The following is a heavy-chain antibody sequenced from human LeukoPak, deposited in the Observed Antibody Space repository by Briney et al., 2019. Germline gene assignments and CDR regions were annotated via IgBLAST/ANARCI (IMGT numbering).Heavy chain of an antibody. V-gene: IGHV1-69*13. CDR3: ARDLTMTENYFDY. Sequence: ASVKVSCKASGGTFSSYAISWVRQAPGQGLEWMGGIIPIFGTANYAQKFQGRVTITADESTSTAYMELGSLRSEDTAVYYCARDLTMTENYFDYWGQGTLVTVSS. CDR2: IIPIFGTA. J-gene: IGHJ4*02. CDR1: GGTFSSYA. D-gene: IGHD3-22*01.